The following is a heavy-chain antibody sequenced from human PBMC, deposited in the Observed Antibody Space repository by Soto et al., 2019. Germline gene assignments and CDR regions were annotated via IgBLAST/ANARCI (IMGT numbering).Heavy chain of an antibody. V-gene: IGHV3-33*01. CDR3: ARGGDVVSTTRYLDY. CDR1: GFSFSTYG. CDR2: IWYDGCHK. Sequence: QVHLVESGGGVVQPGTSLRLSCAASGFSFSTYGMHWVRQAPGKGLEWVALIWYDGCHKDYVDSVKGRFSISRDNSKNTLFLQMNTLRAEDTALYYCARGGDVVSTTRYLDYWGQGTLVTVSS. D-gene: IGHD1-1*01. J-gene: IGHJ4*02.